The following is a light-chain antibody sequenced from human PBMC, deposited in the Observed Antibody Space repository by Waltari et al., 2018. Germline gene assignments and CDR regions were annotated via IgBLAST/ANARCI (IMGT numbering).Light chain of an antibody. V-gene: IGKV3-20*01. CDR3: QQYDISPLT. CDR1: QTVRTTY. J-gene: IGKJ4*01. CDR2: GAS. Sequence: PGTLSLSPGERATLSCRASQTVRTTYLAWYQQKPGQAPTLVIHGASSRATGIPDRFSGSGSGTDFSLTISSLEPEDFAVYYCQQYDISPLTFGGGTKVE.